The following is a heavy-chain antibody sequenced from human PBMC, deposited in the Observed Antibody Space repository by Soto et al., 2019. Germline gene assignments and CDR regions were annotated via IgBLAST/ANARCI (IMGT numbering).Heavy chain of an antibody. CDR1: AW. CDR2: IKSQTDGGTT. CDR3: ATAPGYWGSAPRDY. D-gene: IGHD7-27*01. Sequence: AWMNWVRQAPGKGLEWVGRIKSQTDGGTTDYAAPVKGRFTVSRDDSRDTLYLQMDSLKIEDTAVYFCATAPGYWGSAPRDYWGQGTLVTVSS. V-gene: IGHV3-15*07. J-gene: IGHJ4*02.